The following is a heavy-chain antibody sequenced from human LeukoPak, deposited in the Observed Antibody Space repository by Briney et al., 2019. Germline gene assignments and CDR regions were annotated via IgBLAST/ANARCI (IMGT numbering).Heavy chain of an antibody. CDR1: GFTFSYYW. CDR2: IKEDGSEK. J-gene: IGHJ4*02. V-gene: IGHV3-7*01. D-gene: IGHD2-2*01. CDR3: ARDSAAFDY. Sequence: PGGSLRLSCAGSGFTFSYYWMSWVRQAPGKGLEWVANIKEDGSEKNYVASVKGRFTISRDNAKNSLYLQMNSLRAEDTAVYYCARDSAAFDYWDQGTLVTVSS.